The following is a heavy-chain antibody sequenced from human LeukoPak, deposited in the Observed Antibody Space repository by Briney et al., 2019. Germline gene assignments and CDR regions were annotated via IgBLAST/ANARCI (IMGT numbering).Heavy chain of an antibody. Sequence: SETLSLTCAVSGGSISGYFWSWSRQPPGKGLGWIGYIYYTGSTIYNPSLRSRVTMSVDVSKNQFSLDLTSVTAADTAVYYCARHDPVGHFLRGMDVWGQGTTVTVSS. CDR2: IYYTGST. CDR3: ARHDPVGHFLRGMDV. CDR1: GGSISGYF. J-gene: IGHJ6*02. V-gene: IGHV4-59*08.